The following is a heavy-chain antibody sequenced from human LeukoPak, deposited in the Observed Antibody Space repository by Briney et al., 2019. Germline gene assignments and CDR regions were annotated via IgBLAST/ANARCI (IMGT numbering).Heavy chain of an antibody. J-gene: IGHJ4*02. CDR1: GXTFSNYW. D-gene: IGHD2-15*01. CDR2: IKQDGSDK. Sequence: GSLRLSFAASGXTFSNYWMSWVRQAPGKGLEWVANIKQDGSDKYYVDSVKGRFTISRDNAKNSLYLQMNSLRAEDTGLYYCARYCGGGSCFDYWGRGTLVTVSS. CDR3: ARYCGGGSCFDY. V-gene: IGHV3-7*04.